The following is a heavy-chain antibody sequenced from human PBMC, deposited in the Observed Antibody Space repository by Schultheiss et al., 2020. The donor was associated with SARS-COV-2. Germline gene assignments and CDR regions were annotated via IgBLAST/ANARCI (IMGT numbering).Heavy chain of an antibody. Sequence: SQTLSLTCAVYGGSFSGYYWSWIRQPPGKGLEWIGEVNHSGNTNYNPSLKSRVTISVDTSKHQFSLRLRSATAADTAVYYCARRDSSGSRPDFDYWGQGTLVTVSS. V-gene: IGHV4-34*01. CDR1: GGSFSGYY. CDR2: VNHSGNT. J-gene: IGHJ4*02. D-gene: IGHD6-19*01. CDR3: ARRDSSGSRPDFDY.